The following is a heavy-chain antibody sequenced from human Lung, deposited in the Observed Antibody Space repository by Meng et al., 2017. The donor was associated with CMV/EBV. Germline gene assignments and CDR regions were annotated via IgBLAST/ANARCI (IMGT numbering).Heavy chain of an antibody. J-gene: IGHJ3*01. Sequence: ASVKVSXKASGYTFTLFDIHWVRQAPGQGLEWLGWINPNTDGTNYAQRFQGRVAMTCDTSITTAYMELSSLTSDDTAIYYCARDCSLSRLGRSDAFDFWGQGTRVXVSS. CDR1: GYTFTLFD. CDR2: INPNTDGT. D-gene: IGHD2-15*01. V-gene: IGHV1-2*02. CDR3: ARDCSLSRLGRSDAFDF.